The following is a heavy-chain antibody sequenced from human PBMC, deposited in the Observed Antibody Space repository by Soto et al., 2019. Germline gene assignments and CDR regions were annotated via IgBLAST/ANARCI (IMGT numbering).Heavy chain of an antibody. CDR3: ARGGIAAAAPPDY. Sequence: QVQPQEAGPGLGEPSPTLSLPCTVSGCPISSGGYYWSWIPPDPGKGLEWIGYNYYSGSTYYNPSLKSRVTISVDTSKNQFSLKLSSVTAADTAVYYCARGGIAAAAPPDYWGQGTLVTVSS. J-gene: IGHJ4*02. D-gene: IGHD6-13*01. CDR2: NYYSGST. V-gene: IGHV4-31*03. CDR1: GCPISSGGYY.